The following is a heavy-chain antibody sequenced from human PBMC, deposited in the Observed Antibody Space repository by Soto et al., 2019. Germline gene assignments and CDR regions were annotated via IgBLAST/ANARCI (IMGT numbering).Heavy chain of an antibody. D-gene: IGHD1-26*01. CDR2: INPSDGTT. CDR1: GYTFTNYW. V-gene: IGHV1-46*01. J-gene: IGHJ4*02. CDR3: ARGGRDAYYRY. Sequence: QVQLVQSGAEVKEPGASVKVSCKASGYTFTNYWMHWVRQAPGQGLDWMGIINPSDGTTTYAQKFQRRVTVTRDTSTNTVYMELNSLTSDDTAMYYCARGGRDAYYRYWGQGTLVTVSS.